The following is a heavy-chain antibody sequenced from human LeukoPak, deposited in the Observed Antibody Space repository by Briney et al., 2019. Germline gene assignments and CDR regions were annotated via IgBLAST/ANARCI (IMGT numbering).Heavy chain of an antibody. CDR3: ARDWGSSFDY. CDR1: GDSMTTTSHF. CDR2: IYYRGST. V-gene: IGHV4-39*07. Sequence: SETLSLTCTISGDSMTTTSHFWDWVRQPPGKGLEWIGSIYYRGSTHYNPSLKSRVTISVDTSKNQFSLKLSSVTAADTAVYYCARDWGSSFDYWGQGTLVTVSS. J-gene: IGHJ4*02. D-gene: IGHD6-13*01.